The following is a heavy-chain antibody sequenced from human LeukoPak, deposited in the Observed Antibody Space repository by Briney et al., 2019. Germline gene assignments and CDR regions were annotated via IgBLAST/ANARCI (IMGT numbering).Heavy chain of an antibody. CDR1: GFTFSSYE. D-gene: IGHD2-15*01. Sequence: PGGSLRLSCAASGFTFSSYEMNWVRQAPGKGLEWVSYISSSGSTIYYADSVKGRFTISRDNAKNSLYLQMNSLRAEDTAVYYCASLHCSGGSCYYFDYWGQGTLVTVSS. V-gene: IGHV3-48*03. CDR3: ASLHCSGGSCYYFDY. J-gene: IGHJ4*02. CDR2: ISSSGSTI.